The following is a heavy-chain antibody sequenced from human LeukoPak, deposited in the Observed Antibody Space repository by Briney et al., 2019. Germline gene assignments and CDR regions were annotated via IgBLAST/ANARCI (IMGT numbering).Heavy chain of an antibody. Sequence: ASVKVSCKASGYTFTGYYMHWVRQAPGQGLEWMGWINPSSGGTNYAQKFQGRVTMTRDTSISTAYMELSRLRSDDTAVYYCARGEKDDFWSGSRWFDPWGQGTLVTVSS. CDR3: ARGEKDDFWSGSRWFDP. CDR1: GYTFTGYY. V-gene: IGHV1-2*02. CDR2: INPSSGGT. D-gene: IGHD3-3*01. J-gene: IGHJ5*02.